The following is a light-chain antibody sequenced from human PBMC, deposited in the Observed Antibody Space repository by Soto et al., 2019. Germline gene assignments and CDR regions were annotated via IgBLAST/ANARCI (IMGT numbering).Light chain of an antibody. V-gene: IGKV1-27*01. CDR2: AAS. J-gene: IGKJ3*01. CDR1: QGISIY. CDR3: QKYNRSPPFP. Sequence: DIQMTQSPSSLSASVGDRVTITCRASQGISIYLAGYHQKPGKVPKLLIYAASTLQAGVPPRFSGSGSGTDFTLTISSLQPEDGATYYCQKYNRSPPFPFGPGTKVDSK.